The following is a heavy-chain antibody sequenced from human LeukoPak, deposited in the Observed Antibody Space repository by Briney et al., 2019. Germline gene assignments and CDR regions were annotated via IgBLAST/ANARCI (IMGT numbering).Heavy chain of an antibody. D-gene: IGHD2/OR15-2a*01. CDR1: GFTFSSYS. Sequence: PGGSLRLSCAASGFTFSSYSMNWVRQAPGKGLEWVSSISSSSYIYYADSVKGRFTISRDNAKNSLFLQMNILRAADTAVYYCARQTGISIDIWGQGTMVTVSS. V-gene: IGHV3-21*01. CDR2: ISSSSYI. J-gene: IGHJ3*02. CDR3: ARQTGISIDI.